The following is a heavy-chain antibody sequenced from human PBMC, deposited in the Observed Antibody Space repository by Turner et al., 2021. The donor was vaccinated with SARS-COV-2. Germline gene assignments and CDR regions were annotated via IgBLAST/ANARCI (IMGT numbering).Heavy chain of an antibody. Sequence: DSVKGRFTISRDNSKSTLYLQMNSVRAEDTALYFCAKSSSGNYYLDDWGQGSLVTVSP. CDR3: AKSSSGNYYLDD. D-gene: IGHD1-7*01. J-gene: IGHJ4*02. V-gene: IGHV3-23*01.